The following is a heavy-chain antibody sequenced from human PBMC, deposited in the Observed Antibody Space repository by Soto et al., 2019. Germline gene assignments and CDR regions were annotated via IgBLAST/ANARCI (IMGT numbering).Heavy chain of an antibody. Sequence: QVQLVESGGGVVQPGRSLRLSCAASGFTFSSYGMHWVRQAPGKGLEWVAVISYDGSNKYYADSVKGRFTISRDNSKNTLYLQMNSLRAEDTAVYYCAKWHSSGYGYLDYWGQGTLVTVSS. CDR1: GFTFSSYG. CDR2: ISYDGSNK. CDR3: AKWHSSGYGYLDY. V-gene: IGHV3-30*18. J-gene: IGHJ4*02. D-gene: IGHD3-22*01.